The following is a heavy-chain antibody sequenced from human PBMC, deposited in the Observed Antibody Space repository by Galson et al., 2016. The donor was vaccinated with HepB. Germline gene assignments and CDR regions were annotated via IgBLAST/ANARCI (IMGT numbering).Heavy chain of an antibody. V-gene: IGHV4-61*02. CDR2: IYTNKDT. CDR3: ARGNLVLSIGY. CDR1: GDYINSGSFY. J-gene: IGHJ4*02. D-gene: IGHD1-26*01. Sequence: TLSLTCTVSGDYINSGSFYWNWVRQPAGKQLEWIGRIYTNKDTKFNPSLESRVTMSADPSKNQFSLRLNSVTAADTAIYYCARGNLVLSIGYWGRGIL.